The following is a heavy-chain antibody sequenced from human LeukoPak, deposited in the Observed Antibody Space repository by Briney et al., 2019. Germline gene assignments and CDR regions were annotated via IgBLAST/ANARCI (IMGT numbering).Heavy chain of an antibody. CDR1: GGSFSGYY. J-gene: IGHJ4*02. D-gene: IGHD2-2*01. CDR2: INHSGST. V-gene: IGHV4-34*01. Sequence: SETLSLTCAVYGGSFSGYYWSWIRQPPGKGLEWIGEINHSGSTNYNPSLKSRVTISVDTSKNRFSLKLSSVTAADTAVYYCARWRSEGYCSSTSCPSGFDYWGQGTLVTVSS. CDR3: ARWRSEGYCSSTSCPSGFDY.